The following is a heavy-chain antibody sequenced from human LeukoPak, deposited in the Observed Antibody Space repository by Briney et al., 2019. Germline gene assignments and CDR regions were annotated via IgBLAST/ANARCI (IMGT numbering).Heavy chain of an antibody. CDR3: ARDSGTSDSEQQLMTYYFDY. V-gene: IGHV3-7*01. CDR2: IKQDGSEK. J-gene: IGHJ4*02. Sequence: PGGSLRLSCAASGFTFSSYWMSWVRQAPGKGLEWVANIKQDGSEKYYVDSVKGRFTISRDNAKNSLYLQMNSLRAEDTAVYYCARDSGTSDSEQQLMTYYFDYWGQGTLVTVSS. D-gene: IGHD6-13*01. CDR1: GFTFSSYW.